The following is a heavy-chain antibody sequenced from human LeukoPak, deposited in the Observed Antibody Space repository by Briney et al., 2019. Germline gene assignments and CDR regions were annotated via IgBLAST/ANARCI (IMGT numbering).Heavy chain of an antibody. CDR1: GGSFSGYY. D-gene: IGHD3-22*01. V-gene: IGHV4-34*01. J-gene: IGHJ4*02. Sequence: SETLSLTCAFYGGSFSGYYWSWIRQPPGKGLEWIGEINHSGSTNYNPSLKSRVTISVDTSKNQFSLKLSSVTAADTAVYYCARGLYYYDSSAIIDYWGQGTLVTVSS. CDR2: INHSGST. CDR3: ARGLYYYDSSAIIDY.